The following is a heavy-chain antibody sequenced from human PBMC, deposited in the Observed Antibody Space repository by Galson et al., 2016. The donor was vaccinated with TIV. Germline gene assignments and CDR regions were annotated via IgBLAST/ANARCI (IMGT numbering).Heavy chain of an antibody. CDR1: GFTFSIFA. CDR3: TKVPSSGFSYYYGLDV. J-gene: IGHJ6*02. Sequence: SLRLSCAASGFTFSIFAMTWVRQAPGMGLEWVSAISGGGGSTYYADSVKGRFTISRDNSKTTLFLQMNSLRAEDTAVYYCTKVPSSGFSYYYGLDVWGQGTPVTVSS. CDR2: ISGGGGST. D-gene: IGHD3-22*01. V-gene: IGHV3-23*01.